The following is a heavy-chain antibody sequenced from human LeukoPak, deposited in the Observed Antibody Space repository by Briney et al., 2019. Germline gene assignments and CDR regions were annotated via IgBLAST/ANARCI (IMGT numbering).Heavy chain of an antibody. D-gene: IGHD6-13*01. CDR3: ARDHEGIASP. CDR1: GGSVSSVTYY. J-gene: IGHJ5*02. V-gene: IGHV4-61*01. Sequence: SETLSLTCTVSGGSVSSVTYYWSWIRRPPGKGLEWIGSIYYSGSTNYNPSLNSRVTISVDTSKNQFSLKLTSVTTADTAVYYCARDHEGIASPWGRGTLVTVSS. CDR2: IYYSGST.